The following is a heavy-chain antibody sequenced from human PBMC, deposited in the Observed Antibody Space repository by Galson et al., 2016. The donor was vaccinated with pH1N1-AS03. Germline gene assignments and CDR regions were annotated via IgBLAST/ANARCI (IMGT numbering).Heavy chain of an antibody. CDR2: MDSSGRK. J-gene: IGHJ4*02. CDR1: GGSISGNF. V-gene: IGHV4-4*07. CDR3: ARESSGLGRGLDY. D-gene: IGHD3-10*01. Sequence: ETLSLTCSASGGSISGNFWTWIRQPAGEGLEWIGRMDSSGRKNYNSSLESRVTLSVDTSKNQFSLRLTSVTAADTAVYYCARESSGLGRGLDYWGQGTLVTVSS.